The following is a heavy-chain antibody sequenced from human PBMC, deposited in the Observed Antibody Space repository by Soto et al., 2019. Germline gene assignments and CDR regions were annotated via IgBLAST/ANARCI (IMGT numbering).Heavy chain of an antibody. CDR1: GFKFSNYA. CDR3: AKDRRAGGNSAFYFDF. D-gene: IGHD3-16*01. Sequence: GGSLRLSCAASGFKFSNYAMSWVRQAPGKGLEWVSLISATGGGTYYADSVKGRFTVSRDNSHNTLYLQVHSLTAEDTAVYYCAKDRRAGGNSAFYFDFWRQGAQVTVSS. J-gene: IGHJ4*02. CDR2: ISATGGGT. V-gene: IGHV3-23*01.